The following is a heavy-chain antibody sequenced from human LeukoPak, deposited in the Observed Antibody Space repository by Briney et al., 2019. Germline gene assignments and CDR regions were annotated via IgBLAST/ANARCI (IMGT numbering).Heavy chain of an antibody. CDR1: GHTFISNY. Sequence: GASVKASCKASGHTFISNYIHWVRQAPGQGLEWMGLIVPSGGSTFYAHKFQGRVSMTSDTSTSTAYMELGSLGSEDTAVYYCEYDDGGAFNVWGQGTMLTVSA. V-gene: IGHV1-46*01. D-gene: IGHD1-1*01. J-gene: IGHJ3*01. CDR3: EYDDGGAFNV. CDR2: IVPSGGST.